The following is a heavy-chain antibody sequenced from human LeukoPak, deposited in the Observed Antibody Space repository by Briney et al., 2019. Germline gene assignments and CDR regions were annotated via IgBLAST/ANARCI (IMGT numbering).Heavy chain of an antibody. CDR3: VREGWTVATRAFDY. J-gene: IGHJ4*01. D-gene: IGHD5-12*01. V-gene: IGHV3-21*01. Sequence: PGGSLRLSCAASGFTFSSYSMNWVRQAPGKGLEWVSSISSSSSYIYYADSVKGRFTISRDNAKKSLFLEMNSLRGEDTAVYYCVREGWTVATRAFDYWGQGIRVTVSS. CDR2: ISSSSSYI. CDR1: GFTFSSYS.